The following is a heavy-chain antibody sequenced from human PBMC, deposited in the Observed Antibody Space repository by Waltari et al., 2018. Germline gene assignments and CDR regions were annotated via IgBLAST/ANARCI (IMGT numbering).Heavy chain of an antibody. CDR2: VHRSGRT. V-gene: IGHV4-4*02. J-gene: IGHJ4*02. CDR1: GDFMGGNSW. Sequence: QLQLQQSGPGLVKPSETLSLTCVVSGDFMGGNSWWSWVRQSPDKGLEWIGQVHRSGRTNYNPSFASRAIVSLDTSMNQFSLRILSATAADTAIYYCARDLGRGLFLDSWGQGMLVTVSP. D-gene: IGHD2-15*01. CDR3: ARDLGRGLFLDS.